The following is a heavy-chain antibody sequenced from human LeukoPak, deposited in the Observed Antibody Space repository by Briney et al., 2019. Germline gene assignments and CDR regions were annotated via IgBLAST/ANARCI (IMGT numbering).Heavy chain of an antibody. D-gene: IGHD1-20*01. V-gene: IGHV3-74*01. CDR3: VAYNWNYPDY. Sequence: GGSLRLSCSASGFSFSSYYMYWVREAPEKGLVWVSRIRPDGTGTAYADSVKGRFTISRVNAKNTLYLQMNSLRAEDTDVYYCVAYNWNYPDYWGQGTLVTVSS. CDR2: IRPDGTGT. CDR1: GFSFSSYY. J-gene: IGHJ4*01.